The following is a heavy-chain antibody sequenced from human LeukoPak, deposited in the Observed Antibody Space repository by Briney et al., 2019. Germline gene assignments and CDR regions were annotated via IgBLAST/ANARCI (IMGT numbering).Heavy chain of an antibody. Sequence: ASVKVSCKASGYTFTGYYMHWLRQAPGQGLEWMGWINLNSGVTNYPQMLQGRVTMTRDTSISTAYMELSRLISDDTAVYYCGRDPTTAGYYLDYWGQGTLVTVSS. CDR2: INLNSGVT. D-gene: IGHD6-13*01. CDR1: GYTFTGYY. CDR3: GRDPTTAGYYLDY. V-gene: IGHV1-2*02. J-gene: IGHJ4*02.